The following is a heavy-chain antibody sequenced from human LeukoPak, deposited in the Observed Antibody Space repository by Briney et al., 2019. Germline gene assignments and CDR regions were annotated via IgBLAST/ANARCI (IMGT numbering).Heavy chain of an antibody. Sequence: GGSLRLSCAASGFTFTCCWMSWVRQTPGKGLEWVSNIRSSSSTTYYADSVKGRFTISRDNGKNSLYLQMNSLRGEDTAVYYCARDSAQGGYMDVWGKGTTVTVSS. CDR1: GFTFTCCW. CDR2: IRSSSSTT. CDR3: ARDSAQGGYMDV. J-gene: IGHJ6*03. V-gene: IGHV3-48*01.